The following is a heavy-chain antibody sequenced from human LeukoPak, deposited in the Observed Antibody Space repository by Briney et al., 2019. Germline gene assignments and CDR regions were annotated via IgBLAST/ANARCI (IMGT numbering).Heavy chain of an antibody. V-gene: IGHV4-30-4*08. CDR1: GGSISSGDYY. D-gene: IGHD2-2*01. J-gene: IGHJ3*02. Sequence: SQTLSLTCTVSGGSISSGDYYWSWIRQPPGKGLEWIGYIYYSVSTYYNPSLKSRVTISVDTSKNQFSLKLSSVTAADTAVYYCARQNQLLSDAFDIWGQGTMVTVSS. CDR3: ARQNQLLSDAFDI. CDR2: IYYSVST.